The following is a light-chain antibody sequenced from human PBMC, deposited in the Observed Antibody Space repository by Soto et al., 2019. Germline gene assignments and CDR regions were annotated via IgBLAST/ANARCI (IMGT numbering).Light chain of an antibody. Sequence: QSALTQPASVSGSPGQSITISCTGTSSDVGGYNYVSWYQQHPGKAPKLMIYDVSARPSGVSNRFSGSKSGNTASLTISGLQAEDEADYYCSSYTGNVVFGGGTK. CDR2: DVS. CDR3: SSYTGNVV. V-gene: IGLV2-14*01. J-gene: IGLJ2*01. CDR1: SSDVGGYNY.